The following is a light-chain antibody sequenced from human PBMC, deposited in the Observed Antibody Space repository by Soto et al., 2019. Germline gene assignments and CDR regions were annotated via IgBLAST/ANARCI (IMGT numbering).Light chain of an antibody. CDR1: SGHNKYA. CDR2: LNYDGSH. CDR3: QSWGPGVPWV. J-gene: IGLJ3*02. Sequence: QLVLSQSPSASASLGASVKLTCALSSGHNKYAIAWHQQQPQKGPRFLMQLNYDGSHNKGDGIPDRFSGSSSGAERHLTISSLQSEDEADYYCQSWGPGVPWVFGGGTQLTVL. V-gene: IGLV4-69*01.